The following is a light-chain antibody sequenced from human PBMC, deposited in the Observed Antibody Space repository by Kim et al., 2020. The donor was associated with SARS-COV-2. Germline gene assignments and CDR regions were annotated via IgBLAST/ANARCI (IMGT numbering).Light chain of an antibody. CDR1: QSVSSN. CDR2: GAS. CDR3: QQYHNWPYT. V-gene: IGKV3-15*01. J-gene: IGKJ2*01. Sequence: SVCPGEKATLSCRASQSVSSNLAWYPQKPGQAPRVLMFGASTRATGIPARLSGSGSGTEFTLTISSLQSEDFAVYYCQQYHNWPYTFGQGTKLEI.